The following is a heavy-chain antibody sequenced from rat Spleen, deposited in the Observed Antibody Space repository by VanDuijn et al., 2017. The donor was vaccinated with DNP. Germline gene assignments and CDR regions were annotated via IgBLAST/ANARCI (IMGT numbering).Heavy chain of an antibody. V-gene: IGHV5S23*01. D-gene: IGHD4-3*01. CDR1: GFTFSDYN. CDR2: ISTGGGNT. J-gene: IGHJ3*01. Sequence: EVQLVESGGGLVQPGRSLKLSCAASGFTFSDYNMAWVRQAPKKGLEWVATISTGGGNTYYRDSVKGRFTISRDNAKNTQYLQMDSLRSEDTATYYCARHRYNSGYDWFAYWGQGTLVTVSS. CDR3: ARHRYNSGYDWFAY.